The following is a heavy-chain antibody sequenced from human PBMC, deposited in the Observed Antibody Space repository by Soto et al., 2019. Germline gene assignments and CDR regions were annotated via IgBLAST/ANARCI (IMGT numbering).Heavy chain of an antibody. V-gene: IGHV4-28*03. J-gene: IGHJ5*02. CDR1: GYSFSKGTW. CDR2: IYYSGST. Sequence: SEALSLTCALSGYSFSKGTWWVRIRQPPGEGLEWIGDIYYSGSTSYNPSLKIRVTMSVDTSRNQFSLKLSAVTAVDTAVYYCARGSNWFDPWGQGSLVTVSS. CDR3: ARGSNWFDP.